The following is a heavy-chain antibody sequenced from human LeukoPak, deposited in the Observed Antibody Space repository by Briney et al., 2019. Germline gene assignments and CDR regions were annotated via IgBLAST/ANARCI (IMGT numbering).Heavy chain of an antibody. CDR1: GFTFSTYV. D-gene: IGHD1-20*01. J-gene: IGHJ4*02. CDR2: ISGSGGST. Sequence: GGSLRLSCAASGFTFSTYVMSWGRQAPGKGLEWVSAISGSGGSTYYADSVKGRFTISRDNSKNTLYLQMNSLGADDTAVYYCAKGNWRYFDSWGQGTLVTVSS. V-gene: IGHV3-23*01. CDR3: AKGNWRYFDS.